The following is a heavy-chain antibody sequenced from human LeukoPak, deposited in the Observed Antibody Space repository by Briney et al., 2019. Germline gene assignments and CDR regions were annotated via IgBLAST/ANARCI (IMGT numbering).Heavy chain of an antibody. J-gene: IGHJ4*02. Sequence: GGSLRLSCAASGLTFAGYDMSWVRQAPGKGLEWVSTISASGDNTYYAGSVKGRFTISRDNSKNTLYLQMDSLRAEDAAVYYCAKEGKLWFGESPDYWGQGTLVTVSS. V-gene: IGHV3-23*01. CDR2: ISASGDNT. CDR1: GLTFAGYD. D-gene: IGHD3-10*01. CDR3: AKEGKLWFGESPDY.